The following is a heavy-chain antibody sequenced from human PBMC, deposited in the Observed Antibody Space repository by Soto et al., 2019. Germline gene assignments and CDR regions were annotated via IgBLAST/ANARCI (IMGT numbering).Heavy chain of an antibody. CDR1: GFTVDDYA. CDR3: AKDMKWGGMTTIHYFDS. J-gene: IGHJ4*02. V-gene: IGHV3-9*01. Sequence: EVQLVESGGGLVQPGRSLRLSCAASGFTVDDYAMHWVRQAPGKGLEWVSGISWNSETIDYAESVKGRFPISRDNAKSSLFLQMNSLRPDDTALYYCAKDMKWGGMTTIHYFDSWGQGTLVTVSS. CDR2: ISWNSETI. D-gene: IGHD4-17*01.